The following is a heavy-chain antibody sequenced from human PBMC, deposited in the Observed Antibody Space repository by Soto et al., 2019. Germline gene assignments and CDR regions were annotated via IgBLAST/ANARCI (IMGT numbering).Heavy chain of an antibody. CDR2: ISGSGGST. J-gene: IGHJ6*02. V-gene: IGHV3-23*01. Sequence: GGSLRLSCAASGFTFSSYAMSWVRQAPGKGLEWVSAISGSGGSTYYADSVKGRFTISRDNSKNTLYLQMNSLRAEDTAVYYCANRIAAAGRSLYHYYGMDVWGQGTTVTVSS. D-gene: IGHD6-13*01. CDR3: ANRIAAAGRSLYHYYGMDV. CDR1: GFTFSSYA.